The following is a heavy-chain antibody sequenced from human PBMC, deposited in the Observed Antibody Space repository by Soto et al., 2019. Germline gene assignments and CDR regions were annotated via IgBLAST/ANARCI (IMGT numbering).Heavy chain of an antibody. CDR2: IFHGGST. V-gene: IGHV4-30-2*01. Sequence: SETLSLTCAMSGAPITWGDYSWNWIRQPPGKGLEWIGYIFHGGSTYYNPSLRSRVTISVDRSRTQFSLKMSSVTAADTAVYYCARGGVVVPAAVMFNCLDPWGQGALVTVSS. CDR1: GAPITWGDYS. J-gene: IGHJ5*02. CDR3: ARGGVVVPAAVMFNCLDP. D-gene: IGHD2-2*01.